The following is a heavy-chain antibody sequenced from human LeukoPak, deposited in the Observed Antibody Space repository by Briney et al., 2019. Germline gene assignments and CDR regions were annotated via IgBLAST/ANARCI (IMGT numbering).Heavy chain of an antibody. D-gene: IGHD3-9*01. J-gene: IGHJ4*02. V-gene: IGHV3-21*01. CDR2: ISSSSSYI. Sequence: GGSLRLSCAASGFTFSSYSMNWVRQAPGKGLEWVSSISSSSSYIYYADSVKGRFTISRDNAKNSLYLQMNSLRAEDTAVNYCARESYLTGYYSFDYWGQGTLVTVSS. CDR1: GFTFSSYS. CDR3: ARESYLTGYYSFDY.